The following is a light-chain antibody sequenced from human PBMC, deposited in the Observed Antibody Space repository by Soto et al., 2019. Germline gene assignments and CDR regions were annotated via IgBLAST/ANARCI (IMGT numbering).Light chain of an antibody. J-gene: IGLJ3*02. CDR2: DVS. Sequence: QSALTQPRSVSGSPGQSVTISCTGTSSDVGGYNYVSWYQQHPGKAPKLMIYDVSKRPSGVPDRFSGSKSGNTASLTISGLQAEDEADYYCAAWDDTLDAQVFGGGTQLTVL. CDR1: SSDVGGYNY. CDR3: AAWDDTLDAQV. V-gene: IGLV2-11*01.